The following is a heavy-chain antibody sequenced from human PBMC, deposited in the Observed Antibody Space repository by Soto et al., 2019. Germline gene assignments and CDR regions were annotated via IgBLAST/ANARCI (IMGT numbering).Heavy chain of an antibody. CDR3: ARAYCSGGSCYTSWFDP. Sequence: ETLSLTCTVSGGSISSYYWSWIRQPAGKGLEWIGRIYTSGSTNYNPSLKSRVTMSVDTSKNQFSLKLSSVTAADTAVYYCARAYCSGGSCYTSWFDPWGQGTLVTV. CDR1: GGSISSYY. D-gene: IGHD2-15*01. J-gene: IGHJ5*02. CDR2: IYTSGST. V-gene: IGHV4-4*07.